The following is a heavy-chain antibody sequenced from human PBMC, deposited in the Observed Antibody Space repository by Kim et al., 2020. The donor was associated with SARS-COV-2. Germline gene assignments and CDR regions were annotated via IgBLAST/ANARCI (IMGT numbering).Heavy chain of an antibody. J-gene: IGHJ1*01. CDR1: GGSISSYY. D-gene: IGHD4-17*01. CDR2: IYYSGST. V-gene: IGHV4-59*01. CDR3: ARGGTTVPFYSYFQH. Sequence: SETLSLTCTVSGGSISSYYWSWIRQPPGKGLEWIGYIYYSGSTNYNPSLKSRVTISVDTSKNQFSLKLSSVTAADTAVYYCARGGTTVPFYSYFQHWGQGTLVTVSS.